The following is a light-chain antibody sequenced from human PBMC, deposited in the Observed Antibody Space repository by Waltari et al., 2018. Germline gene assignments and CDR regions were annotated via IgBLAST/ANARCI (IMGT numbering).Light chain of an antibody. CDR1: QSVSRT. Sequence: EIVLTQYPGSLSSSPGERVTLSCRASQSVSRTLAWYQQKPGQAPRLLIFGASNRATGIPDRFSGSGSGTDFSLTISRLEPEDFAVYYCQHYVSLPATFGQGTKVEIK. J-gene: IGKJ1*01. CDR2: GAS. V-gene: IGKV3-20*01. CDR3: QHYVSLPAT.